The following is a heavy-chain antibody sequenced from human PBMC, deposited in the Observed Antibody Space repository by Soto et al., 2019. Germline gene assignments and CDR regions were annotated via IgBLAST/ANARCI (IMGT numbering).Heavy chain of an antibody. D-gene: IGHD3-3*01. CDR2: ISGSGGST. CDR1: GFTFSSYA. V-gene: IGHV3-23*01. CDR3: AKRTMGWYFDL. J-gene: IGHJ2*01. Sequence: EVQLLESGGGLVQPGGSLRLSCAASGFTFSSYAMNWVRQAPGTGLEWVSVISGSGGSTYYADAVKGRFTISRDNTKNTLYLQMTSLRAEDTAVYYCAKRTMGWYFDLCGRGTLVTVYS.